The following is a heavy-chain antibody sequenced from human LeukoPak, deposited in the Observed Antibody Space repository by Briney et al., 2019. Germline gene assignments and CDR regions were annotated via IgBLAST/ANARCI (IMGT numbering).Heavy chain of an antibody. V-gene: IGHV3-48*01. Sequence: GGSLRLSCAASGFTFSSYWMSWVRQAPGKGLEWVSYISNSHSPIYYADSVKGRFTISRDNAKNSLYLQMNSLRVEDTAVYYCAREIVYSYYWYFDLWGRGTLVTVSS. J-gene: IGHJ2*01. CDR2: ISNSHSPI. CDR1: GFTFSSYW. D-gene: IGHD5/OR15-5a*01. CDR3: AREIVYSYYWYFDL.